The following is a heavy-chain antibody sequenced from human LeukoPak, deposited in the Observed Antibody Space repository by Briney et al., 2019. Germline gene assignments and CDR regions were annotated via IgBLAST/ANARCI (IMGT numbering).Heavy chain of an antibody. J-gene: IGHJ4*02. D-gene: IGHD2/OR15-2a*01. CDR2: LNPNNFDT. CDR3: ARDPGVLLFAGTLANDY. Sequence: ASVKVSCKASGYTFTGYYIHWLRQSPGQGLEWMGWLNPNNFDTNYARKFQGRVTMTRVTSISTAYMELRRLTSDDTAVYYCARDPGVLLFAGTLANDYWGQGTLVTVSS. CDR1: GYTFTGYY. V-gene: IGHV1-2*02.